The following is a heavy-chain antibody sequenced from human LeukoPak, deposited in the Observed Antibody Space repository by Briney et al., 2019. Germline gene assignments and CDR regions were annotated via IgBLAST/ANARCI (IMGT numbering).Heavy chain of an antibody. D-gene: IGHD4-17*01. V-gene: IGHV1-8*01. Sequence: AAVKVSCKASGYTFTSYDINWVRQAPGEGVEWMGWMNPNSGNTDYAQKLQGRVTMTRNTSISTAYMELSSLRSEDTAVYYCARARYGDYRFDYWGQGTLVTVSS. CDR1: GYTFTSYD. J-gene: IGHJ4*02. CDR2: MNPNSGNT. CDR3: ARARYGDYRFDY.